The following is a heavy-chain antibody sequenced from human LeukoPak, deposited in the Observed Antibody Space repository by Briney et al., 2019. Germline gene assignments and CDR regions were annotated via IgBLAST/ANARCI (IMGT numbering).Heavy chain of an antibody. CDR3: ARLIGGPGSYSDY. Sequence: SETLSLTCTVSGGSINNGGYYWSWIRQPPGKGLEWIGSVFYNGGTYYNPSLKSRVTISVDTSKNQFSLNLSSVTAADTAVYYCARLIGGPGSYSDYWGQGALVTVSS. V-gene: IGHV4-39*01. J-gene: IGHJ4*02. CDR2: VFYNGGT. D-gene: IGHD3-10*01. CDR1: GGSINNGGYY.